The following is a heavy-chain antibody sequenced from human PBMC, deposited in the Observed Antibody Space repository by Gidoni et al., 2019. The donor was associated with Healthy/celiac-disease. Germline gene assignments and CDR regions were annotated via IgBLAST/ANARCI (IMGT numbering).Heavy chain of an antibody. CDR3: AKDLLGNYFDY. CDR2: ISGSCGST. Sequence: EVQLLESGGGLVQPGGSLRLHWAAAGFPFSSYAMSWVRQAPGKGLEWVSAISGSCGSTYYADSVKGRFTISRDNSKNTLYLQMNSLRAEDTAVYYCAKDLLGNYFDYWGQGTLVTVSS. D-gene: IGHD2-8*02. V-gene: IGHV3-23*01. CDR1: GFPFSSYA. J-gene: IGHJ4*02.